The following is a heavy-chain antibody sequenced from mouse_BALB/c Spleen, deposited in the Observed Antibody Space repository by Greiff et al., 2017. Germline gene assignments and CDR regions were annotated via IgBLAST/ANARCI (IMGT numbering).Heavy chain of an antibody. D-gene: IGHD3-2*01. V-gene: IGHV2-6-7*01. Sequence: QVQLQQSGPGLVAPSQSLSITCTVSGFSLTGYGVNWVRQPPGKGLEWLGMIWGDGSTDYNSALKSRLSISKDNSKSQVFLKMNSLQTDDTARYYCARGATARATKRVWFAYWGQGTLVTVSA. CDR2: IWGDGST. CDR1: GFSLTGYG. J-gene: IGHJ3*01. CDR3: ARGATARATKRVWFAY.